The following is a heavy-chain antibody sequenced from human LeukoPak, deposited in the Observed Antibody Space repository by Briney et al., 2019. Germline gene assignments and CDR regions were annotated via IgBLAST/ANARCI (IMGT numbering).Heavy chain of an antibody. CDR1: GFTFSRYG. CDR3: ARDVFSLGDS. V-gene: IGHV3-74*01. Sequence: PGGSLRLSCATSGFTFSRYGMHWVRQSPGKGLVWVSHINHDGTIRNYTDSVRGRFTISGDIATLYLQMNSLGAEDTAVYYCARDVFSLGDSWGQGTLVTVSS. CDR2: INHDGTIR. J-gene: IGHJ4*02. D-gene: IGHD2/OR15-2a*01.